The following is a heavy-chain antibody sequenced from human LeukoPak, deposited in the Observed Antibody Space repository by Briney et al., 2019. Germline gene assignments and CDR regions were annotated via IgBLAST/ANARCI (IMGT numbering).Heavy chain of an antibody. CDR3: ARRRKVTMVRGVNSYFDY. D-gene: IGHD3-10*01. CDR2: IYYSGST. J-gene: IGHJ4*02. V-gene: IGHV4-31*03. CDR1: GGSISSGGYY. Sequence: SETLSLTCTVSGGSISSGGYYWSWIRQHPGKGLEWIGYIYYSGSTYYNPSLKSRVTISVDTSKNQFSLKLSSVTAADTAVYYCARRRKVTMVRGVNSYFDYWGQGTLVTVSS.